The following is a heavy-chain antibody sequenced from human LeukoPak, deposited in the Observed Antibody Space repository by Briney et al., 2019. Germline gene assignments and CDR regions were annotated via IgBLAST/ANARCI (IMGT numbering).Heavy chain of an antibody. V-gene: IGHV3-11*01. J-gene: IGHJ4*02. CDR1: GFTFSDYQ. D-gene: IGHD3-22*01. CDR3: ARASPIIVVATRFDY. Sequence: WGSLRLSCAASGFTFSDYQMTWIRQAPGKGLEWVSYITSSRTTYCADSVKGRFTISRDNAKNSLYLQMNILRAEDTAVYYCARASPIIVVATRFDYWGQGTLVTASS. CDR2: ITSSRTT.